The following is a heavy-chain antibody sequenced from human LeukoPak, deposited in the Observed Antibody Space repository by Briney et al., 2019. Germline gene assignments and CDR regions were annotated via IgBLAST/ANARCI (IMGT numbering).Heavy chain of an antibody. Sequence: HGESLKISCKGSGYSFTDYWIAWVRQMPGKGLEWMGSIYPGDSDTRYSPSFQGQVTFSADKPISTAYLQWSSLRASDTAIYYCARQCCRGASPGFDPWGQGTLVTVSS. CDR2: IYPGDSDT. V-gene: IGHV5-51*01. J-gene: IGHJ5*02. D-gene: IGHD3-10*01. CDR3: ARQCCRGASPGFDP. CDR1: GYSFTDYW.